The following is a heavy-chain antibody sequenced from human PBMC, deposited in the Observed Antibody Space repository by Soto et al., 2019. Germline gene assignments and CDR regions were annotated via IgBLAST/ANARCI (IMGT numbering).Heavy chain of an antibody. Sequence: QVQLVQSGAEVKKPGASVKVSCKASGYTFTAYYMHWVRQSPGQGLEWMGLINPNSGGTNYAQKFQGRVTVTRDTSLSTSYFGLSRMRPGDMGVYFCARYWALCSGWSPGGNWGQGSLVTVFS. V-gene: IGHV1-2*02. CDR3: ARYWALCSGWSPGGN. D-gene: IGHD6-19*01. J-gene: IGHJ4*02. CDR1: GYTFTAYY. CDR2: INPNSGGT.